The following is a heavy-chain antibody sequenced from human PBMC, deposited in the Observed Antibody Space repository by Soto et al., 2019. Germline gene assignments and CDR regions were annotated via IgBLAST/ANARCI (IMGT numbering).Heavy chain of an antibody. V-gene: IGHV1-2*02. CDR2: INPNGGVT. CDR3: ARESGGATATLDYYYFYLDV. J-gene: IGHJ6*03. D-gene: IGHD5-12*01. Sequence: QVQLVQSGAEVRKPGASVTVSCRSSGDSFNDYYIHWVRQAPGQGFEWMGWINPNGGVTKYAQKCPGGVSMTRDTSIRTVYMQLSRLRSDDMAVYYCARESGGATATLDYYYFYLDVWGPGTTVTVSS. CDR1: GDSFNDYY.